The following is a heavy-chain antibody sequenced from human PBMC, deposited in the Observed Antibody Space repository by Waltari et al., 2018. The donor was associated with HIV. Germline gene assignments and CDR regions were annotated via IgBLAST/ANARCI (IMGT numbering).Heavy chain of an antibody. D-gene: IGHD4-17*01. CDR2: INSDGSST. Sequence: EVQLVESGGGLVQPGGSLRLSCAASGFTFSSSWMPWVRQAPGKGLVWVSRINSDGSSTSYADSVKGRFTISRDNAKNTLYLQMNSLRAEDTAVYYCARAGGNDYGNPWGQGTLVTVSS. CDR3: ARAGGNDYGNP. CDR1: GFTFSSSW. J-gene: IGHJ5*02. V-gene: IGHV3-74*01.